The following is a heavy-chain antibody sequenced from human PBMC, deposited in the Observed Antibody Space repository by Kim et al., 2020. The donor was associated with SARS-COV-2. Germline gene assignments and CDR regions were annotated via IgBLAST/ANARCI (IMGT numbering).Heavy chain of an antibody. CDR3: AEEYNGSYYYLDY. D-gene: IGHD1-26*01. CDR2: IYSDGSNK. J-gene: IGHJ4*02. Sequence: GGSLRLSCAASGFTFSSYGMHWVRQAPGKGLEWVAVIYSDGSNKYYADSVESRSTISRDNSKNTLYLQINSLRAEDTADYYCAEEYNGSYYYLDYWGQGT. CDR1: GFTFSSYG. V-gene: IGHV3-30*18.